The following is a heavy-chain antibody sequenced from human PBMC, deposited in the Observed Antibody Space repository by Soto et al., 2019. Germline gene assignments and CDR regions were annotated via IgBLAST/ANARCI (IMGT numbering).Heavy chain of an antibody. D-gene: IGHD2-2*03. CDR3: ARLYGYCSSTSCYQYFQH. Sequence: SETLSLTCTVSGGSISRSSYYWGWIRQPPGKGLEWIGSIYYSGSTYYNPSLKSRVTISVDTSKNQFSLKLSSVTAADTAAYYCARLYGYCSSTSCYQYFQHWGQGTLVTVSS. CDR2: IYYSGST. CDR1: GGSISRSSYY. J-gene: IGHJ1*01. V-gene: IGHV4-39*01.